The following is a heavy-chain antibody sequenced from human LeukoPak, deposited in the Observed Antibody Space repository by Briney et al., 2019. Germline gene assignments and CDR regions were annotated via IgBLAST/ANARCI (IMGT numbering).Heavy chain of an antibody. Sequence: PSETLSLTCAVYGGSFSGYYWSWTRQPPGKGLEWIGDIYYSGSIKYNPSLKSRVTMSVDTSKNQFSLKLSSVTAADTAIYYCARENPSGYYNRPIDYWGQGTLVTVSS. D-gene: IGHD3-22*01. CDR1: GGSFSGYY. CDR3: ARENPSGYYNRPIDY. J-gene: IGHJ4*02. V-gene: IGHV4-59*01. CDR2: IYYSGSI.